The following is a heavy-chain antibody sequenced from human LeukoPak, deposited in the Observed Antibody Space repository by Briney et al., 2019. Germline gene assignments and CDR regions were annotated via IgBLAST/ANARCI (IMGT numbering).Heavy chain of an antibody. J-gene: IGHJ3*02. V-gene: IGHV4-61*02. CDR2: IYTSGST. CDR1: GGSISSSSYY. CDR3: ARDNKWELCAFDI. D-gene: IGHD1-26*01. Sequence: SETLSLTCTVSGGSISSSSYYWSWIRQPAGKGLEWIGRIYTSGSTNYNPSLKSRVTISVDTSKNQFSLKLSSVTAADTAVYYCARDNKWELCAFDIWGQGTMVTVSS.